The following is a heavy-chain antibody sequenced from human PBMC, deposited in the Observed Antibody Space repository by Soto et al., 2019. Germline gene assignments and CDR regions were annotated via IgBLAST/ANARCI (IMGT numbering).Heavy chain of an antibody. CDR1: GFTVSSNY. J-gene: IGHJ6*02. CDR2: IYSGGST. V-gene: IGHV3-53*01. CDR3: ARDLTLGIYYYGMDV. Sequence: GGSLRLSCAASGFTVSSNYMSWVRQAPGKGLEWVSVIYSGGSTYYADSVKGRFTISRDNSKNTLYLQMNSLRAEDTAVYYCARDLTLGIYYYGMDVWGQGTTVTVSS. D-gene: IGHD7-27*01.